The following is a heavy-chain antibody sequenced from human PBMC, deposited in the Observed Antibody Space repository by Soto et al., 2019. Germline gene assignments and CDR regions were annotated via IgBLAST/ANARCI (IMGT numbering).Heavy chain of an antibody. D-gene: IGHD1-1*01. Sequence: GGSLRLSCAASGFTFSSYAMSWVRHAPGEGLEWVSAISGSGGSTYYADSVKGRFTISRDNSKNTLYLQMNSLRAEDTAVYYCGKLENWNGLGDFDYWGQGTMVTVSS. CDR2: ISGSGGST. CDR3: GKLENWNGLGDFDY. J-gene: IGHJ4*02. CDR1: GFTFSSYA. V-gene: IGHV3-23*01.